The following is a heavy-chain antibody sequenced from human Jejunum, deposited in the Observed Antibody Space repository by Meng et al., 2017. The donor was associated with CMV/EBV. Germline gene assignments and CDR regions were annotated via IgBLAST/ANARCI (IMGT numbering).Heavy chain of an antibody. CDR1: SYA. CDR2: ISSNGGST. J-gene: IGHJ6*02. V-gene: IGHV3-64*02. D-gene: IGHD2-2*02. CDR3: ARGPYCSRTSCYNYYYGMDV. Sequence: SYAMHWVRQAPGKGLDSISTISSNGGSTYYADSVKGRFTISRDNSKNTLYLQMNSLRAEDTAVDYCARGPYCSRTSCYNYYYGMDVWGQGTTVTVSS.